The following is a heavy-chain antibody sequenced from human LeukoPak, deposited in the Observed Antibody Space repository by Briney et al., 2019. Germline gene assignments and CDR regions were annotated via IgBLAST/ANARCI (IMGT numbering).Heavy chain of an antibody. V-gene: IGHV3-48*02. D-gene: IGHD6-13*01. Sequence: GGSLRLSCAASGFTFSSYSMNWVRQAPGKGVEWVSYISSSSTIYYADSVKGRFTISRDNAKNSLYLQMNSLRDEDTAVYYCARDPLSSSWPRRYYFDYWGQGTLVTVSS. CDR3: ARDPLSSSWPRRYYFDY. J-gene: IGHJ4*02. CDR1: GFTFSSYS. CDR2: ISSSSTI.